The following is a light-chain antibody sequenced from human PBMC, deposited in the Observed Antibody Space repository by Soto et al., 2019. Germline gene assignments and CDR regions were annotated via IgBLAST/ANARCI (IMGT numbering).Light chain of an antibody. CDR2: DVS. CDR1: SSDVGGYNY. Sequence: ALAQPASVSGSPGQSITISCTGTSSDVGGYNYVSWYQQHPGKAPKLMIYDVSNRPSGVSNRFSGSKSGNTASLTISGLQAEDEADYYCSSYTSSTFYVFGTGTKVTVL. J-gene: IGLJ1*01. CDR3: SSYTSSTFYV. V-gene: IGLV2-14*01.